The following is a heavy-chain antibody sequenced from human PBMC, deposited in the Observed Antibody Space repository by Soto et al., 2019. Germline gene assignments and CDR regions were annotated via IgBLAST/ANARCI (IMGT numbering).Heavy chain of an antibody. Sequence: GASVKVSCKASGYTFTSYDINWVRQATGQGLEWMGWMNPNSGNTGYAQKFKGRVTMTRNTSISTAYMELSSLRSEDTAVYYCASGCITIFCPYYYGMDVWGQGTTVTVSS. D-gene: IGHD3-9*01. CDR2: MNPNSGNT. V-gene: IGHV1-8*01. J-gene: IGHJ6*02. CDR1: GYTFTSYD. CDR3: ASGCITIFCPYYYGMDV.